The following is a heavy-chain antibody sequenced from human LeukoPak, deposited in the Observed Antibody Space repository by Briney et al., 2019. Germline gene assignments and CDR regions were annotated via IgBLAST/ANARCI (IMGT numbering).Heavy chain of an antibody. CDR1: GYTFTTYG. Sequence: GASVKVSCKASGYTFTTYGITWVRQAPGQGLEWVGWVSASSGSTYYAEKFQGGAAMTTETSATTAYMELRSLRSDDTAVYYCASNLVDVNPFFDYWGQGTLVTVSS. CDR2: VSASSGST. CDR3: ASNLVDVNPFFDY. J-gene: IGHJ4*02. V-gene: IGHV1-18*01. D-gene: IGHD5-12*01.